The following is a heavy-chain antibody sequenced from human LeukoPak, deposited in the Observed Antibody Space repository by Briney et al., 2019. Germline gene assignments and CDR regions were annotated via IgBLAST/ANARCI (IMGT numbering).Heavy chain of an antibody. J-gene: IGHJ4*02. Sequence: GESLKISCKGSGYSFTSYWIGWVRQMPGKGLEWMGIIYPGDSDTRDSPSFQGQVTISADKSISTAYLQWSSLKASDTAMYYCARPSKGSAYRGFDFDYWGQGTLVTVSS. CDR3: ARPSKGSAYRGFDFDY. D-gene: IGHD5-12*01. CDR2: IYPGDSDT. V-gene: IGHV5-51*01. CDR1: GYSFTSYW.